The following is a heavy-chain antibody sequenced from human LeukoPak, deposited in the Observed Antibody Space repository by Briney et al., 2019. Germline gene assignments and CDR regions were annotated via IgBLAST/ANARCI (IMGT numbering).Heavy chain of an antibody. D-gene: IGHD5-12*01. Sequence: GASVKVSCKASGYTFTNHPMHWVRQAPGQGLEWTGWINPNSGDTNYVQKFQGRVTMTRDPSISTAYMELSGLRADDTAVYYCARERYTAYGNFDYWGQGTQVTVSS. J-gene: IGHJ4*02. CDR2: INPNSGDT. CDR1: GYTFTNHP. CDR3: ARERYTAYGNFDY. V-gene: IGHV1-2*02.